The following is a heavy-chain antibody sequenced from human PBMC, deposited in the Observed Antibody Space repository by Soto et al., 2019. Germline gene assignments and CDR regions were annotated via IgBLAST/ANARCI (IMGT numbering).Heavy chain of an antibody. CDR3: ARRLYSSSWYVDY. Sequence: QLQLQESGPGLVKPSETLSLTCTVSGGSISSSSYYWGWIRQPPGNGLEWIGSIYYSGSTYYNPSLKSRVTISVDTSKNQFSLKLSSVTAADTAVYYCARRLYSSSWYVDYWGQGTLVTVSS. CDR2: IYYSGST. CDR1: GGSISSSSYY. D-gene: IGHD6-13*01. V-gene: IGHV4-39*01. J-gene: IGHJ4*02.